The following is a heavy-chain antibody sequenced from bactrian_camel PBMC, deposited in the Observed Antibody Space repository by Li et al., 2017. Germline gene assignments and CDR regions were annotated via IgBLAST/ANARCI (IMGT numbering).Heavy chain of an antibody. Sequence: HVQLVESGGGSVQAGGSLRLSCAASGAMARSKCMGWFRQAPGKEREGVAAISQATTTAYADSVTGRFTISRDSAKNTLYLQMENLKPEDTAMYYCASNNQWWCALSPERYKLWGQGTQVTVS. J-gene: IGHJ4*01. V-gene: IGHV3S53*01. CDR2: ISQATTT. D-gene: IGHD2*01. CDR1: GAMARSKC. CDR3: ASNNQWWCALSPERYKL.